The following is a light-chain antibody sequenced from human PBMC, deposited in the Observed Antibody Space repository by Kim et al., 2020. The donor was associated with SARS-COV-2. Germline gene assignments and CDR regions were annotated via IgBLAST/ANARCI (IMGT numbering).Light chain of an antibody. CDR2: EDD. CDR3: QSYNRDNVL. CDR1: SGSIDDNY. Sequence: NFMLTQPHSVSESPGKAVTISCTRSSGSIDDNYVQWYQQRPGGVPTTVIYEDDQRRSGVSDRFSGSIDNSSNSASLTISGLRTEDEADYYCQSYNRDNVLFGGGTQLTVL. V-gene: IGLV6-57*04. J-gene: IGLJ2*01.